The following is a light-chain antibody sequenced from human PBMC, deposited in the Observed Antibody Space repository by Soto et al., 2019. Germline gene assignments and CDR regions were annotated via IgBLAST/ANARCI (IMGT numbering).Light chain of an antibody. Sequence: QSALTQPASVSGSPGQSITISCTGTSSDVGGYNYVSWYQQHPGKAPKLMIYEVSDRPSGVSNRFSGSKSGNTASLTISGLQAEDDADYYCSSYANTGTLVFGTWTKLTVL. J-gene: IGLJ1*01. V-gene: IGLV2-14*01. CDR1: SSDVGGYNY. CDR3: SSYANTGTLV. CDR2: EVS.